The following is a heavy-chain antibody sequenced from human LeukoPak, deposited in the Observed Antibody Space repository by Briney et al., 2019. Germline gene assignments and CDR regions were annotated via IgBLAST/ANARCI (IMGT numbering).Heavy chain of an antibody. V-gene: IGHV3-20*04. D-gene: IGHD5-18*01. CDR2: INWNGGST. J-gene: IGHJ4*02. CDR1: GFTFDDYG. CDR3: AKEGRGYSYGYGKAQFDY. Sequence: GGSLRLSCAASGFTFDDYGMSWVRQAPGKGLEWVSGINWNGGSTGYADSVKGRFTISRNNSKNTLYLQMNSLRAEDTAVYYCAKEGRGYSYGYGKAQFDYWGQGTLVTVSS.